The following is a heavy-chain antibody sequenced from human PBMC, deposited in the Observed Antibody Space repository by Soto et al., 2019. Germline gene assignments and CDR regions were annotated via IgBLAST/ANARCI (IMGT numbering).Heavy chain of an antibody. D-gene: IGHD3-9*01. J-gene: IGHJ4*02. Sequence: QVQLQESGPGLVKPSQTLSLTCTVSGGSISSGGYYWSWIRQHPGKGLEWIGYIYYSGSTYYNPSLRDRVTLSADTSKNQFSLTLSPVTAADAAVYYFAEDGAHYDILTCYSGALDYGVQGTLVTVSS. CDR3: AEDGAHYDILTCYSGALDY. CDR2: IYYSGST. CDR1: GGSISSGGYY. V-gene: IGHV4-31*03.